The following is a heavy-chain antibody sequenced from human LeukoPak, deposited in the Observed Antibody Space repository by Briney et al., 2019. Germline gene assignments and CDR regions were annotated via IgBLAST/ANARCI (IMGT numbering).Heavy chain of an antibody. V-gene: IGHV1-69*06. D-gene: IGHD3-3*01. Sequence: GASVKVSCKASGGTFSSYAISWVRQAPGQGLEWMGGIIPIFGTANYAQKFQGRVTITADKSTSTAYMELSSLRSEDTAVYYCARGPSHYDFWSGYQGPMDVWGKGTTVTVSS. CDR3: ARGPSHYDFWSGYQGPMDV. CDR2: IIPIFGTA. J-gene: IGHJ6*03. CDR1: GGTFSSYA.